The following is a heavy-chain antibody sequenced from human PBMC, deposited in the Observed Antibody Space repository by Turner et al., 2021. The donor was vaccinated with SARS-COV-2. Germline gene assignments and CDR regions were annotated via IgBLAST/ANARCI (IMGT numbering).Heavy chain of an antibody. CDR1: GFTFSSYG. CDR3: AKARYGNSYYGMDV. CDR2: LSYNGINK. J-gene: IGHJ6*02. Sequence: QVQLVESGGGVALPVRPLRLSCAAPGFTFSSYGMHWVRQAPGKGLEWVAVLSYNGINKYYAKSVKGRFNISRDNSKNTLYLQMNSLRAEDTAVYYCAKARYGNSYYGMDVWGQGTTVTVSS. D-gene: IGHD1-1*01. V-gene: IGHV3-30*18.